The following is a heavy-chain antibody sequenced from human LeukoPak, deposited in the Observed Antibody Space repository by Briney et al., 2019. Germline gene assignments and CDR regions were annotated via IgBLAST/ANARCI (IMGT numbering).Heavy chain of an antibody. CDR2: IRSKAYGGTT. D-gene: IGHD3-10*01. CDR3: TRDRDYYGSGSYYSDY. J-gene: IGHJ4*02. CDR1: GFTFGDYA. V-gene: IGHV3-49*03. Sequence: GGSLRLSCTASGFTFGDYAMSWFRQAPGKGLEWVGFIRSKAYGGTTEYAASVKGRFTISRDDSKSIAYLQMNSLKTEDTAVYYCTRDRDYYGSGSYYSDYWGQGTLVTVSS.